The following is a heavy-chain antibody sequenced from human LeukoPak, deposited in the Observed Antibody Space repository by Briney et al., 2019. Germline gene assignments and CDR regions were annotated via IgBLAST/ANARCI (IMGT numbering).Heavy chain of an antibody. V-gene: IGHV4-30-4*08. CDR1: GGSISSGDYY. J-gene: IGHJ6*03. CDR2: IYYSGST. Sequence: SETLSLTCTVSGGSISSGDYYWSWIRQPPGKGLEWIGYIYYSGSTYYNPSLKSRVTISVDTSKNQFSLKLSSVTAADTAVYYCARDTIVVVPAARGGGWYYYTDVWGKGTTVTVSS. D-gene: IGHD2-2*01. CDR3: ARDTIVVVPAARGGGWYYYTDV.